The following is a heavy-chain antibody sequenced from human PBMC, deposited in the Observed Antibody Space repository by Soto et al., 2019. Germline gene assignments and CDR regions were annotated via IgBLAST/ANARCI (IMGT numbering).Heavy chain of an antibody. D-gene: IGHD2-2*01. CDR3: ARACSSTSCPNWFDP. CDR2: INAGNGNT. V-gene: IGHV1-3*01. J-gene: IGHJ5*02. CDR1: GYTFTSYA. Sequence: QGRLVQSGAEVKKPGASVKVSCKASGYTFTSYAMHWVRQAPGQRLEWMGWINAGNGNTKYSQKFQGRVTITRDTSASTAYMELSSLRSEDTAVYYCARACSSTSCPNWFDPWGQGTLVTVSS.